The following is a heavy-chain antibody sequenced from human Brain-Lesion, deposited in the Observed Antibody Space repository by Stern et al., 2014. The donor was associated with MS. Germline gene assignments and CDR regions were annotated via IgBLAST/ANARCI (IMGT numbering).Heavy chain of an antibody. Sequence: QLVQSGGGVVQPGRPLSLSCVASGFTFGSCALHWVRQAPGKGLDWVAGVSYDGSNNYYADSVNGRFTISRDNSQNTLYMQMSSLRPEDTAVYYCAKDRQYLTYFFDHWGQGSLVTVSS. D-gene: IGHD2/OR15-2a*01. CDR1: GFTFGSCA. CDR2: VSYDGSNN. J-gene: IGHJ5*02. V-gene: IGHV3-30*18. CDR3: AKDRQYLTYFFDH.